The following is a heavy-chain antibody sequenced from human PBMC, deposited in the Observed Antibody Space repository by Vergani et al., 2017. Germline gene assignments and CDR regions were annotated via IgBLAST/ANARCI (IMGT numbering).Heavy chain of an antibody. J-gene: IGHJ2*01. CDR1: GGSISSYY. V-gene: IGHV4-59*01. CDR3: ARETELVRVESWYFDL. D-gene: IGHD6-13*01. Sequence: QVQLQESGPGLVKPSETLSLTCTVSGGSISSYYWSWIRQPPGKGLEWIGYIYYSGSTNYNPSLKSRVTISVDTSKNQFSLKLSSVTAADTAVYYCARETELVRVESWYFDLWGRGTLVTVSS. CDR2: IYYSGST.